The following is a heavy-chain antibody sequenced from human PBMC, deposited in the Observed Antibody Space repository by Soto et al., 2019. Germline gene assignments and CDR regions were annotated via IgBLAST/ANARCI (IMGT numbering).Heavy chain of an antibody. CDR2: ISGSGGST. Sequence: GGSLRLSCAASGFTFSSYAMSWVRQAPGKGLEWVSAISGSGGSTYYADSVKGRFTISRDNSKNTLYLQMNSLRAEDTAVYYCAKDRSTVTYYYYYGMDVWGQGTTVTVSS. D-gene: IGHD4-17*01. CDR1: GFTFSSYA. CDR3: AKDRSTVTYYYYYGMDV. V-gene: IGHV3-23*01. J-gene: IGHJ6*02.